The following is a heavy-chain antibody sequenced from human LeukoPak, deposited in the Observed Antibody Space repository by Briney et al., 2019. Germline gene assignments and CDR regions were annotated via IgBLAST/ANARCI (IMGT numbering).Heavy chain of an antibody. Sequence: SVKVSCKASGGTFSSYAISWVRQAPGQGLEWMGGIIPIFGTANYAQKFQGRVTITTDESTSTAYMELSSLRSEDTAVYYCTSSGSYHDAFDIWGQGTMVTVSS. V-gene: IGHV1-69*05. D-gene: IGHD1-26*01. J-gene: IGHJ3*02. CDR1: GGTFSSYA. CDR3: TSSGSYHDAFDI. CDR2: IIPIFGTA.